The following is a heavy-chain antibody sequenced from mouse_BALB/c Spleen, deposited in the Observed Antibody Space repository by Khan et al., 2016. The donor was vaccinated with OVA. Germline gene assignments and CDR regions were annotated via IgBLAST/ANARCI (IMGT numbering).Heavy chain of an antibody. CDR2: IYTYTGEP. CDR1: GYTFTNYG. Sequence: QIQLVQSGPDLKKPGETVKISCKASGYTFTNYGINWVKQAPGKGLKWMGWIYTYTGEPTYADDFKGRFAFSLATSASTAYVQINNLKSEDTATYFWARGGRMAMDYWGQGTSVTVSS. CDR3: ARGGRMAMDY. D-gene: IGHD3-3*01. V-gene: IGHV9-3-1*01. J-gene: IGHJ4*01.